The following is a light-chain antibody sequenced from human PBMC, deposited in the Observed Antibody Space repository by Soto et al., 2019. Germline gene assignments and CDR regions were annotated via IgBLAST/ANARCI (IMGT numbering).Light chain of an antibody. J-gene: IGLJ2*01. CDR1: RSNIGNNY. V-gene: IGLV1-47*01. Sequence: QSVVTQPPSASGTPGQRVTISCSGSRSNIGNNYVSWYQQLPGTAPKLLIYRNNQRPSGVSDRFSGSKSGTSASLAISGLRSEDEADYYCAAWDDSLSGVVFGGGTKLTVL. CDR2: RNN. CDR3: AAWDDSLSGVV.